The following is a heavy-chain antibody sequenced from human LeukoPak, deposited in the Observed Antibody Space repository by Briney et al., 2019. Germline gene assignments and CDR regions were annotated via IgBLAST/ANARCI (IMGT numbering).Heavy chain of an antibody. CDR3: ARDLYGGNSPYYYYGMDV. D-gene: IGHD4-23*01. CDR2: ISSSSSYV. V-gene: IGHV3-21*01. CDR1: GFTFSSYS. J-gene: IGHJ6*02. Sequence: GGSLRLSCAASGFTFSSYSMNWVRQAPGKGLEWVSSISSSSSYVYYADSVKGRFTISRDNAKNSLYLQMNSLRAEDTAVYYCARDLYGGNSPYYYYGMDVWGQGTTVTVSS.